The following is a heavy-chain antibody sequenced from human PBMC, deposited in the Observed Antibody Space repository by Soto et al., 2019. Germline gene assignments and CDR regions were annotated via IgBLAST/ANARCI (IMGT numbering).Heavy chain of an antibody. J-gene: IGHJ5*02. CDR1: GFTFSSYS. V-gene: IGHV3-48*02. CDR2: ISSSSSTI. D-gene: IGHD6-13*01. Sequence: GGSLRLSCAASGFTFSSYSMNWVRQAPGKGLEWVSYISSSSSTIYYADSVKGRFTISRDNAKNSLYLQMNSLRDEDTAVYYCARGLEGIAAAGTEKNNWFDPWGQGTLVTVSS. CDR3: ARGLEGIAAAGTEKNNWFDP.